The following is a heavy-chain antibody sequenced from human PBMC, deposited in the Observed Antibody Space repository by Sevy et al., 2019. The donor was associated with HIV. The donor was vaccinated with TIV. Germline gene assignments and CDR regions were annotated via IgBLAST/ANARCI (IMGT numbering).Heavy chain of an antibody. J-gene: IGHJ4*02. CDR3: AREGCTKPHDY. D-gene: IGHD2-8*01. CDR1: GFTFAKYS. CDR2: FSFGCGRI. V-gene: IGHV3-23*01. Sequence: GGSLRLSCAASGFTFAKYSMSWFRQAPGKGLEWVSTFSFGCGRINYADSVKGRFTISRDDSKTTLFLQMNSLRAEDTATYFCAREGCTKPHDYWGQGTLVTVSS.